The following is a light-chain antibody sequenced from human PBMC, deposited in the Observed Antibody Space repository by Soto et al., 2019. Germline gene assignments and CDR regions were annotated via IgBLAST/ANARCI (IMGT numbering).Light chain of an antibody. V-gene: IGKV1-33*01. CDR2: DAS. CDR3: QQYESLPLT. CDR1: QDISNY. J-gene: IGKJ5*01. Sequence: IQMTQSPFPLSASVGDRVTITCQASQDISNYLNWYQQKPGKAPKLXIYDASNLETGVPSRFSGSGSGTDFTFTISSLQPEDSETYYCQQYESLPLTFGQGTRLDI.